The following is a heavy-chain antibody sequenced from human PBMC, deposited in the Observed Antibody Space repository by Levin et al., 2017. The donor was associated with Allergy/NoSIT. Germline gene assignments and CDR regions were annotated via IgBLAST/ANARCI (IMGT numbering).Heavy chain of an antibody. Sequence: GASVKVSCKASGYTFTGYYMHWVRQAPGQGLEWMGWINPNSGGTNYAQKFQGRVTMTRDTSISTAYMELSRLRSDDTAVYYCASAILGYCSSTSCSDAFDIWGQGTMVTVSS. CDR1: GYTFTGYY. J-gene: IGHJ3*02. V-gene: IGHV1-2*02. CDR2: INPNSGGT. D-gene: IGHD2-2*01. CDR3: ASAILGYCSSTSCSDAFDI.